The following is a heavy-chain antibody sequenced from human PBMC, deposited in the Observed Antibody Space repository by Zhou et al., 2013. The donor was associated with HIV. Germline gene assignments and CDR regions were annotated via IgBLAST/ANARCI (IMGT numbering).Heavy chain of an antibody. V-gene: IGHV1-69*05. CDR3: ARARYYYGSGSYYPFDY. D-gene: IGHD3-10*01. CDR1: GGTFSTYA. CDR2: IIPFFGTA. J-gene: IGHJ4*02. Sequence: QVQLVQSGAEVKKPGSSVKVSCKASGGTFSTYAFSWVRQAPGQGLEWMGGIIPFFGTANYAQKFQGRVTMTRDTSISTAYMELSRLRSDDTAVYYCARARYYYGSGSYYPFDYWGQGTLVTVSS.